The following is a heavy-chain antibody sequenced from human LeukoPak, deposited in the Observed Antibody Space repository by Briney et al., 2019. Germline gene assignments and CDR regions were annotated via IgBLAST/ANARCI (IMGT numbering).Heavy chain of an antibody. V-gene: IGHV4-34*01. CDR2: INHSGST. D-gene: IGHD2-15*01. J-gene: IGHJ5*02. Sequence: SETLSLTCTVSGGSISSYYWSWIRQPPGKGLEWIGEINHSGSTNYNPSLKSRVTISVDTSKNQFSLKLSSVTAADTAVYYCARRVVVAATNWFDPWGQGTLVTVSS. CDR1: GGSISSYY. CDR3: ARRVVVAATNWFDP.